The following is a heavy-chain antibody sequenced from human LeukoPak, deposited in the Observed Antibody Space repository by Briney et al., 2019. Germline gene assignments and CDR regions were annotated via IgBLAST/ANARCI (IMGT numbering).Heavy chain of an antibody. CDR2: IRSQANSYAT. CDR3: ISLDYDILTGSPQG. J-gene: IGHJ4*02. V-gene: IGHV3-73*01. D-gene: IGHD3-9*01. CDR1: GFKFSGSS. Sequence: GGSLRLSCTASGFKFSGSSIHWVRQASGKGLEWVGRIRSQANSYATAYVESVKGRFTISRDDSDNTAYLQMNSLTTEDTAVYYCISLDYDILTGSPQGWGQGTLVTVSS.